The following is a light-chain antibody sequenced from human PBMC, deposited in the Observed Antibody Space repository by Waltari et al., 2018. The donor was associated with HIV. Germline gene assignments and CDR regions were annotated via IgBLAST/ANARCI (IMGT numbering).Light chain of an antibody. J-gene: IGLJ3*02. CDR2: GND. CDR3: AAWDDSLNGGV. Sequence: QSVLTQPPSASGNPGQRVTISCSASSSLIGSNPVNWYQHLPGTPPQLLIYGNDQRPSGVPDRFSASRSGTSASLAISGLQSADEADYYCAAWDDSLNGGVFGGGTKLTVL. V-gene: IGLV1-44*01. CDR1: SSLIGSNP.